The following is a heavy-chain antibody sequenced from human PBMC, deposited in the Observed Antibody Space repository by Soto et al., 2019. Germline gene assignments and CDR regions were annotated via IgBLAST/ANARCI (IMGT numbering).Heavy chain of an antibody. J-gene: IGHJ4*02. CDR1: GYTFTSYG. CDR3: ARDCGVSGSYYSDY. D-gene: IGHD1-26*01. Sequence: ASVKVSCKASGYTFTSYGISWVRQAPGQGLEWMGWISAYNGNTNYAQTLQGRVTMTTDTSTSTAYMELRSLRSDDTAVYYCARDCGVSGSYYSDYWGQGTLVTVSS. V-gene: IGHV1-18*01. CDR2: ISAYNGNT.